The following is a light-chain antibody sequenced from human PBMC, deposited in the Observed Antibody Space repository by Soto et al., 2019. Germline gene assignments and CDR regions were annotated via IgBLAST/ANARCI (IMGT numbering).Light chain of an antibody. CDR3: SSFRSTSNLPYV. V-gene: IGLV2-14*01. CDR2: EVT. Sequence: QSALTQPASVSGSPGQSITISCTGTSSDVGGYDYVSWYQQHPGKAPELMIFEVTNRPSGVSNRFSGSKSGNTASLTISGLRAEDEADYYCSSFRSTSNLPYVFGTGTKVTVL. CDR1: SSDVGGYDY. J-gene: IGLJ1*01.